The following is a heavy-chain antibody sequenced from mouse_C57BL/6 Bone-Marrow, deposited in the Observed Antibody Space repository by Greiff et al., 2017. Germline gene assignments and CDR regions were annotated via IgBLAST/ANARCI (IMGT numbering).Heavy chain of an antibody. CDR3: TRGHYGSSLDY. D-gene: IGHD1-1*01. J-gene: IGHJ2*01. CDR2: ISSGGDYI. CDR1: GFTFSSYA. Sequence: EVKLMESGEGLVKPGGSLKLSCAASGFTFSSYAMSWVRQTPEKRLEWVAYISSGGDYIYYADTVKGRFTISRDNARNTLYLQMSSLKSEDTAMYYCTRGHYGSSLDYWGQGTTRTVSS. V-gene: IGHV5-9-1*02.